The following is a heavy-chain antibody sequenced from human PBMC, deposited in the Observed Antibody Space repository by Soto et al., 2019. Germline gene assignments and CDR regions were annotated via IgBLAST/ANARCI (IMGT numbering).Heavy chain of an antibody. CDR3: ARGRLLEWHYYYGMDV. V-gene: IGHV6-1*01. CDR2: TYYRSKWYN. Sequence: SETLSLTCAISGDSVSSNSAAWNWIRQSPSRGLESLGRTYYRSKWYNDYAVSVKSRITINPDTSKNQFSLQLNSVTPEDTAVYYCARGRLLEWHYYYGMDVWGEGTTVTVSS. CDR1: GDSVSSNSAA. J-gene: IGHJ6*04. D-gene: IGHD3-3*01.